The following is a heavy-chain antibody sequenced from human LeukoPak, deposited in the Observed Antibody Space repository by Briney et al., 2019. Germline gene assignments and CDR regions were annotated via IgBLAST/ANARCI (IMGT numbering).Heavy chain of an antibody. CDR2: IYYSGST. CDR1: GGSISRGDYY. Sequence: SQTLSLTCTVSGGSISRGDYYGSWIRQPPGKGLEWIGYIYYSGSTYYNPSLKSRVTISVDTSKNQCSLKRSSVTAADTAVYYCARAGAYCGGDCSQYYFDYWGQGTLVPVSS. CDR3: ARAGAYCGGDCSQYYFDY. J-gene: IGHJ4*02. V-gene: IGHV4-30-4*01. D-gene: IGHD2-21*02.